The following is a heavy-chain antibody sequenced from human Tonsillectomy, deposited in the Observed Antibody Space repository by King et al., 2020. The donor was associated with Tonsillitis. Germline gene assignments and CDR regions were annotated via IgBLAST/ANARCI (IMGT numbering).Heavy chain of an antibody. Sequence: EVQLVESGGGLIQPGRSLRLSCAASGFTFDDYAMYWVRQAPGKGLEWVSGITWDSGSLGYADSVKGRFTISRDNAKNSLYLQMNSLRTEDTALYYCAKDKADTDYYFDYWGQGTLVTVSS. J-gene: IGHJ4*02. D-gene: IGHD5-18*01. CDR1: GFTFDDYA. CDR3: AKDKADTDYYFDY. CDR2: ITWDSGSL. V-gene: IGHV3-9*01.